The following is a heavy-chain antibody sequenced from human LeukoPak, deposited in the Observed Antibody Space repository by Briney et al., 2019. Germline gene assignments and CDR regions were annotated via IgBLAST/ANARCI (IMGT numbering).Heavy chain of an antibody. D-gene: IGHD1-26*01. V-gene: IGHV4-34*01. CDR1: GGSFSGDY. CDR3: ARANGFLSGSYYDY. J-gene: IGHJ4*02. Sequence: NPSETLSLTCAVYGGSFSGDYWSWIRQPPGKGLEWIGEINHSGSTNYNPSLKSRVTISVDTSKNQFSLKLSSVTAADTAVYYCARANGFLSGSYYDYWGQGTLVTVSS. CDR2: INHSGST.